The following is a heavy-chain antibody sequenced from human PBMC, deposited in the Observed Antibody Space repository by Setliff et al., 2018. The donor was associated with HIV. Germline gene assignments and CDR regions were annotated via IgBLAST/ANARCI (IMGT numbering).Heavy chain of an antibody. CDR2: ISAYNGNT. D-gene: IGHD6-19*01. CDR3: ARDFVEGIAVTDWFDP. Sequence: ASVMVSCKASGYTFTSYGISWVRQAPGQGLEWMGWISAYNGNTNYAQKLQGRVTMTTDTSTSTAYMELRSLRSDDTAVYYCARDFVEGIAVTDWFDPWGQGTLVTVSS. V-gene: IGHV1-18*01. CDR1: GYTFTSYG. J-gene: IGHJ5*02.